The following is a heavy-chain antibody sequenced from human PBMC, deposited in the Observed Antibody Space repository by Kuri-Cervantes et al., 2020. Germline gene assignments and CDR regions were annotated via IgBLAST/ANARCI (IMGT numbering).Heavy chain of an antibody. D-gene: IGHD4-17*01. J-gene: IGHJ4*02. CDR1: GLTFSNFA. Sequence: GGSLRLSCAASGLTFSNFAMSWVRQAPGKGLEWVSTISNNGGSTYYADSVKGRFTISRDNSKNTLSLQMDSLRAEDTALYYCAKDYYGDYENTNFDYWGQGTLVTVSS. CDR3: AKDYYGDYENTNFDY. V-gene: IGHV3-23*01. CDR2: ISNNGGST.